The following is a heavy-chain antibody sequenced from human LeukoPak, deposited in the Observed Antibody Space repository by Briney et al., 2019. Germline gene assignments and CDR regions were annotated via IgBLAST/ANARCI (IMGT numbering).Heavy chain of an antibody. CDR2: IIPILDIS. D-gene: IGHD2-2*01. V-gene: IGHV1-69*04. Sequence: VKVSCKASGGAFSSYSISWVRQAPGQGLEWMGRIIPILDISNYAQKFQGRVTITAGKSTSTAYMELSSLGSEDTAVYYCARGFCTGTSCYNDFDYWGQGTLVTVSS. J-gene: IGHJ4*02. CDR3: ARGFCTGTSCYNDFDY. CDR1: GGAFSSYS.